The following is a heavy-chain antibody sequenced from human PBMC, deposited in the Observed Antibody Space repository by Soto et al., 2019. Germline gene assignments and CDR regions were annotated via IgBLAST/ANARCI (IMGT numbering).Heavy chain of an antibody. Sequence: GGSRRLSCAASRFTFSNYAMSWVRQAPGKGLEWVSGITISGGITYYADSVKGRFTISRDDSKNTLYLQMNSLRAEDTAVYYCAKDKGAPMSYYFDYWGQGAQVTVSS. J-gene: IGHJ4*02. V-gene: IGHV3-23*01. CDR1: RFTFSNYA. D-gene: IGHD2-2*01. CDR3: AKDKGAPMSYYFDY. CDR2: ITISGGIT.